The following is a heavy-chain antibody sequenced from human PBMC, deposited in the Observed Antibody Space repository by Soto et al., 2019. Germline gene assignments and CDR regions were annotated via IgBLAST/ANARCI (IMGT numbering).Heavy chain of an antibody. Sequence: PSETLSLTCAVYGGSFSGYYWSWIRQPPGKGLEWIGEINHSGSTNYNPSLKSRVTISVDTSKNQFSLKLSSVTAADTAVYYCARGGRFLEWLQKNWFDPWGQGTLVTVSS. CDR2: INHSGST. V-gene: IGHV4-34*01. CDR3: ARGGRFLEWLQKNWFDP. CDR1: GGSFSGYY. J-gene: IGHJ5*02. D-gene: IGHD3-3*01.